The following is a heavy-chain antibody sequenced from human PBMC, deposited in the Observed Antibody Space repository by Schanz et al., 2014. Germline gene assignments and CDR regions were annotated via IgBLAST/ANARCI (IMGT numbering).Heavy chain of an antibody. J-gene: IGHJ4*02. V-gene: IGHV3-21*05. CDR1: GFPFSTYS. D-gene: IGHD3-3*01. Sequence: EVQLVESGGGLVKPGGSLRLSCVASGFPFSTYSIHWVRQAPGKGLEWLSYISRDGTTSYYADSVKGRFTISRDNAKNSLYLEMNSLRAEDTAVYYCARDKGGYYPFDYWGQGTLVTVSS. CDR3: ARDKGGYYPFDY. CDR2: ISRDGTTS.